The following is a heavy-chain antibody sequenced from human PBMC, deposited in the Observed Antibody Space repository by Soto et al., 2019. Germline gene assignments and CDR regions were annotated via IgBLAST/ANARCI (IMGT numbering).Heavy chain of an antibody. V-gene: IGHV4-4*07. CDR3: AREKRAYCSGASCYSLDS. D-gene: IGHD2-15*01. CDR1: DVSLTGYY. CDR2: VYTSGGT. Sequence: QVQLQESGPGLVKPSETLSLTCTVSDVSLTGYYWSWIRQPVGKGLEWIGRVYTSGGTDYNPSLKSRLTMSIDTSKKQFSLKLSSVTAADTAVYYCAREKRAYCSGASCYSLDSWGQGTLVSVSS. J-gene: IGHJ4*02.